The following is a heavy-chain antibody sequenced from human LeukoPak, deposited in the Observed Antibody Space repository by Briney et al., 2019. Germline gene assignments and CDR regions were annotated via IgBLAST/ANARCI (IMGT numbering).Heavy chain of an antibody. J-gene: IGHJ4*02. CDR1: GFTFGDYA. V-gene: IGHV3-49*04. D-gene: IGHD3-22*01. CDR3: TRAGGGYYDSSGNDY. Sequence: GGSLRLSCTASGFTFGDYAMSWVRQAPGKGLEWVGFIRSKAYGGTTEYAASVKGRFTISRDDSKSIASLQTNSLKTEDTAVYYCTRAGGGYYDSSGNDYWGQGTLVTVSS. CDR2: IRSKAYGGTT.